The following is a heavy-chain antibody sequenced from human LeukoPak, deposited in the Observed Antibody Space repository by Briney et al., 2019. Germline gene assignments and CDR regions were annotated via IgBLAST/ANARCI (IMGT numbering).Heavy chain of an antibody. V-gene: IGHV3-11*06. J-gene: IGHJ4*02. CDR2: ISSSSSYT. CDR3: ARKLAVAG. CDR1: GFTFSDYY. Sequence: PGGSLRLSCAASGFTFSDYYMSWLRQAPGKGLEWVSYISSSSSYTNYADSVKGRFTISRDNAKNSLYLQMNSLRAEDTAVYYCARKLAVAGGGQGTLVTVSS. D-gene: IGHD6-19*01.